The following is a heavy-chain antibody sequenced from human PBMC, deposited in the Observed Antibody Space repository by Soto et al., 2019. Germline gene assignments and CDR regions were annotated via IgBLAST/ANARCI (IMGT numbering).Heavy chain of an antibody. Sequence: QVQLQESGPGLVKPSETLSLTCTVAGGSISSYYWSWIRQPPGKGLEWIGYIYYSGSTNYNPSLKSRGTISLDTSKNQSSLQLSSVTDADTAVYYCARSYRRYCSGGSCYSYYYEYMDVWGKGTTVTVSS. CDR2: IYYSGST. CDR3: ARSYRRYCSGGSCYSYYYEYMDV. CDR1: GGSISSYY. D-gene: IGHD2-15*01. V-gene: IGHV4-59*01. J-gene: IGHJ6*03.